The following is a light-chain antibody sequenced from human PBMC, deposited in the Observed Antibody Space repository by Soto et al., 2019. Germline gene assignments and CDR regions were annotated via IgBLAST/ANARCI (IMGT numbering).Light chain of an antibody. CDR1: SGHSSYA. V-gene: IGLV4-69*01. CDR2: INSDGSH. Sequence: QLVLTQSPSASASLGASVKLTCTLSSGHSSYAIAWHQQQPEKGPRFLMKINSDGSHSKWDGIPDRFSGSSSGAERYLTISGLESEDEADYYCQTWGTGIQVFCGGTKVTVL. J-gene: IGLJ2*01. CDR3: QTWGTGIQV.